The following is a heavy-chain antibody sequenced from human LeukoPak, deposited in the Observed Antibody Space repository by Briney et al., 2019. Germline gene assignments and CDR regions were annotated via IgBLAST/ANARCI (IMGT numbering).Heavy chain of an antibody. CDR2: IHYSGST. J-gene: IGHJ4*02. Sequence: SETLSLTCTVSGGSINTYYWSWIRQPPGKGLEWIGYIHYSGSTNYNPSLKSRVTISVDTSKNQFSLKLSSVTAADTAMYYRAREHVDTAMVFDYWGQGTLVTVSS. V-gene: IGHV4-59*01. D-gene: IGHD5-18*01. CDR3: AREHVDTAMVFDY. CDR1: GGSINTYY.